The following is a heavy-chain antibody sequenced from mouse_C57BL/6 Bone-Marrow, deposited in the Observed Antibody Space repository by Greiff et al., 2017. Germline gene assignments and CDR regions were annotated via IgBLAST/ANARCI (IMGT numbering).Heavy chain of an antibody. CDR3: ARYRSYSYYLDY. D-gene: IGHD1-1*01. CDR2: IRNKANGYTT. V-gene: IGHV7-3*01. Sequence: EVKLMESGGGLVQPGGSLSLSCAASGFTFPDYYMSWVRQPPGKALEWLGFIRNKANGYTTEYSASVKGRFTISRDNSQSILYLQMNALRAEDSATYYCARYRSYSYYLDYWGQGTTLTVSS. CDR1: GFTFPDYY. J-gene: IGHJ2*01.